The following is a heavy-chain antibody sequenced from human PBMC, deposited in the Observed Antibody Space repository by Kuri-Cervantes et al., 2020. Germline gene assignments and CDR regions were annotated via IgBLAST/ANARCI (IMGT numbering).Heavy chain of an antibody. V-gene: IGHV2-26*01. CDR3: ARIFGITMIADAFDI. J-gene: IGHJ3*02. Sequence: LRLSCTVSGGSISSGGYYWSWIRQPPGKALEWLAHIFSNDEKSYSTSLKSRLTISKDTSKSQVVLTMTNMDPVDTATYYCARIFGITMIADAFDIWGQGTMVTVSS. CDR1: GGSISSGGYY. CDR2: IFSNDEK. D-gene: IGHD3-22*01.